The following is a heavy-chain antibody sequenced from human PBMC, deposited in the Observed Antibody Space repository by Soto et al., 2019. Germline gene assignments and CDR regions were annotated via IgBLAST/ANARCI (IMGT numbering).Heavy chain of an antibody. D-gene: IGHD3-3*01. Sequence: SETLSLTCTVSGGSISSSSYYWGWIRQPPGKGLEWIGSIYYSGSTYYNPSLKSRVTISVDTSKNQFSLKLSSVTAADTAVYYCARQVPYYDFWSGYYIFDYWGQGTLVTVSS. J-gene: IGHJ4*02. CDR1: GGSISSSSYY. CDR3: ARQVPYYDFWSGYYIFDY. V-gene: IGHV4-39*01. CDR2: IYYSGST.